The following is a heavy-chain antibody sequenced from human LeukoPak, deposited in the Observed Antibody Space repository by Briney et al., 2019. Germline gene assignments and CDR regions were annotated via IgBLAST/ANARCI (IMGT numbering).Heavy chain of an antibody. Sequence: GGSLRLSCAASGFTFSNYWMSWVRQAPGKGLEWVANIIEDGSEKNYVDFVKGRFTISRDNAKNSLYLQMNSLRAEDTAGYYCAKAYSRGNYYFDYWGQGTLVTVSS. V-gene: IGHV3-7*01. CDR3: AKAYSRGNYYFDY. CDR2: IIEDGSEK. D-gene: IGHD1-1*01. J-gene: IGHJ4*02. CDR1: GFTFSNYW.